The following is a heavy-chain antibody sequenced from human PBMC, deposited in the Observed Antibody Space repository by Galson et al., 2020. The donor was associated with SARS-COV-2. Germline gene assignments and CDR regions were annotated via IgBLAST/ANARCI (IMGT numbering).Heavy chain of an antibody. V-gene: IGHV2-5*01. CDR2: IYWNDNK. CDR1: GFSLSTSGVG. Sequence: GPTLVKPTQTLTLTCTFSGFSLSTSGVGVGWIRQPPGKALDWLTLIYWNDNKRYSPSLKSRLTITKDTSKNQVVLTMTNVDPVDTATYYCAGLTYYYDSSGYFGGYYFDSWGQGTLVTVSS. J-gene: IGHJ4*02. D-gene: IGHD3-22*01. CDR3: AGLTYYYDSSGYFGGYYFDS.